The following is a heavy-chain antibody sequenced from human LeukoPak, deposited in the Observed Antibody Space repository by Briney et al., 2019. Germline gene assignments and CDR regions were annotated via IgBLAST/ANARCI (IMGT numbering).Heavy chain of an antibody. CDR3: ASFAGYYYGSGSHSQLHKTLDY. D-gene: IGHD3-10*01. Sequence: GGSLILSFASSGFPFSSHGMNLVLPAPGKGLEWVSVISPNGVITYYADSVKGRFTISRDNAKNSLYLQMNSLRAEDTAVYYCASFAGYYYGSGSHSQLHKTLDYWGQGTLVTVSS. CDR2: ISPNGVIT. V-gene: IGHV3-23*01. CDR1: GFPFSSHG. J-gene: IGHJ4*02.